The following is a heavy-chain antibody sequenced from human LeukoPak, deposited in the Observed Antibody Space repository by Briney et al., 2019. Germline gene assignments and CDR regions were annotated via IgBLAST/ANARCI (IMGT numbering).Heavy chain of an antibody. J-gene: IGHJ4*02. CDR1: GGSISSYY. CDR3: ARSPYSSSWYYYFDY. Sequence: SETLSLTCTVSGGSISSYYWSWIRQPPGKGLERIGYIYYSGSTNYNPSLKSRVTISADTSKNQFSLRLSSVTAADTAVYYCARSPYSSSWYYYFDYWGRGTLVTVSS. D-gene: IGHD6-13*01. V-gene: IGHV4-59*01. CDR2: IYYSGST.